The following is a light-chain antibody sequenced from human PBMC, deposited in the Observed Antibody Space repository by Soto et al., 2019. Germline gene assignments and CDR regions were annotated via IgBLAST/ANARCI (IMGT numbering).Light chain of an antibody. CDR3: QQRSNWLT. CDR1: ENVRTF. J-gene: IGKJ4*01. Sequence: EVVLTQSPATLSLSPGERATLSCRASENVRTFVDWYQQKPGQAPRLLIYGASNRATGIPARFSGSGSGTDFTLTISNLEPEDFAVYYCQQRSNWLTFGGGTKVEIK. CDR2: GAS. V-gene: IGKV3-11*01.